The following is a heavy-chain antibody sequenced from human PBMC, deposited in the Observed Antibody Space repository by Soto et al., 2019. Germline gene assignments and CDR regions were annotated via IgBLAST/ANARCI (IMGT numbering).Heavy chain of an antibody. D-gene: IGHD3-22*01. CDR3: AKDPYYDSP. J-gene: IGHJ5*02. CDR2: ISISDGKP. CDR1: GFTLRSYA. Sequence: VQLLESGGGLEQPGGSLRLSCAASGFTLRSYAMNWVRQAPGKGLEWVSAISISDGKPYYANSVKGRFTVSGDNSKNTLYLQMSSLRAEDTAVYYCAKDPYYDSPWGQGTLVTVAS. V-gene: IGHV3-23*01.